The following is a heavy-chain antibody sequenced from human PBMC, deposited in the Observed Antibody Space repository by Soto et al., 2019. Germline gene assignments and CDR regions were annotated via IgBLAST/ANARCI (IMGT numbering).Heavy chain of an antibody. D-gene: IGHD6-19*01. V-gene: IGHV3-21*01. CDR3: AREAVAGTQWFDP. CDR1: GFTFSSYS. Sequence: GGSLRLSCAASGFTFSSYSMNWVRQAPGKGLEWVSSISSSSSYIYYADSVKGRFTISRDNAKNSLYLQMNSLRAEDTAVYYCAREAVAGTQWFDPWGQGTLVTVSS. CDR2: ISSSSSYI. J-gene: IGHJ5*02.